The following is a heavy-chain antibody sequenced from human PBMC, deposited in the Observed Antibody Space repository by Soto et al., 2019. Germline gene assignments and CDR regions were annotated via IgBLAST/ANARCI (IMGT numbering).Heavy chain of an antibody. D-gene: IGHD5-18*01. V-gene: IGHV4-39*01. CDR3: ARHLKGRVNVDTPSGYYYYMDV. CDR1: GGSISSSSYY. Sequence: SETLSLTCTVSGGSISSSSYYWGWIRQPPGKGLEWIGSIYYSGSTYYNPSLKSRVTISVDTSKNQFSLKLSSVTAADTAVYYCARHLKGRVNVDTPSGYYYYMDVWGKGTTVTVS. CDR2: IYYSGST. J-gene: IGHJ6*03.